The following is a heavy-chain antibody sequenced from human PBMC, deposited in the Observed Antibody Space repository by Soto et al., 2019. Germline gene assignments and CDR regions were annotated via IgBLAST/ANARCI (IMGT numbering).Heavy chain of an antibody. CDR1: GFTFSSYG. J-gene: IGHJ4*02. V-gene: IGHV3-33*01. Sequence: GGSLRLSCAASGFTFSSYGMHWVRQAPGKGLEWVAVIWYDGSNKYYADSVKGRFTISRDNSKNTLYLQMNSLRAEDTAVYYCARDQEQWLVDRYFDYWGQGTLVTVSS. D-gene: IGHD6-19*01. CDR3: ARDQEQWLVDRYFDY. CDR2: IWYDGSNK.